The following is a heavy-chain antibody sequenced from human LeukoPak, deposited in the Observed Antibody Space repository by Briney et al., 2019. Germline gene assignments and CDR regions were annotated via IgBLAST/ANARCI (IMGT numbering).Heavy chain of an antibody. D-gene: IGHD3-22*01. Sequence: ASVRVSCKASGYTFTDYYMHWVRLAPGQGLEWVGWINPDSGGTNFAQKFQGRVTMTRDTSTGTAYMELSGLTFDDTAVFYCARGPNYYASSGYHYFDYWGQGTLVTVSS. CDR3: ARGPNYYASSGYHYFDY. CDR1: GYTFTDYY. J-gene: IGHJ4*02. CDR2: INPDSGGT. V-gene: IGHV1-2*02.